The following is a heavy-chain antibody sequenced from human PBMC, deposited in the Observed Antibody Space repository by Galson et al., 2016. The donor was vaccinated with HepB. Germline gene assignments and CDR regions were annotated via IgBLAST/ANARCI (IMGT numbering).Heavy chain of an antibody. Sequence: SLRLSCAASGFTFRTYSMNWVRQAPGKGLEWVSPLTVSGSYTSYADSVKGRFTISRDNARNSMYLQMNSLRVDDTAVYYCARSLHGGGCNDPLDYWGQGTLVTVSS. J-gene: IGHJ4*02. CDR1: GFTFRTYS. D-gene: IGHD1-1*01. CDR3: ARSLHGGGCNDPLDY. CDR2: LTVSGSYT. V-gene: IGHV3-21*01.